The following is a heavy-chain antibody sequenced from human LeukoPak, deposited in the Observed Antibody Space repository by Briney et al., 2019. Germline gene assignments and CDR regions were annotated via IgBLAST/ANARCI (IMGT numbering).Heavy chain of an antibody. CDR1: GGSISSHNW. J-gene: IGHJ3*02. Sequence: SETLSLTCAVSGGSISSHNWWSWIRQPPGKGLEWIGYIYYSGNTNYNPSLKSRVTISVDTSKNQFSLKLSSVTAADTAVYYCARDTPTGSGYYHYDAFDIWGQGTMVTVSS. D-gene: IGHD3-22*01. V-gene: IGHV4-4*02. CDR2: IYYSGNT. CDR3: ARDTPTGSGYYHYDAFDI.